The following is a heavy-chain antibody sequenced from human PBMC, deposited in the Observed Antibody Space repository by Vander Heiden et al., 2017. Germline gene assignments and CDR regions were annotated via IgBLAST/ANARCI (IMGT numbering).Heavy chain of an antibody. D-gene: IGHD3-10*01. CDR2: ISSSGRTI. J-gene: IGHJ4*02. V-gene: IGHV3-11*01. CDR1: GFTFMDYY. Sequence: QVQLVESGGGLVKPGGSLRLSCAASGFTFMDYYRSGIRQAAGKGLEWVAYISSSGRTIKYADAVKGRFTISRDNAKNSRYLQMNSLRAEDTAVYYCARGRNYTAYWGQGTLVTVSS. CDR3: ARGRNYTAY.